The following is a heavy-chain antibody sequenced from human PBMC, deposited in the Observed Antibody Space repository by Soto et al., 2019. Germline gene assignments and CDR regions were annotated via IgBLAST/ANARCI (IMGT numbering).Heavy chain of an antibody. V-gene: IGHV4-39*01. Sequence: SETLSLTCTVSGGSVTNSSYYWGWIRQSPGKGLEWIGSVYYRGRSYSKSSVKSRVTISVDTSKIRFSLSLNSVTASDTAVYFCVSQRTTVPTQAYFDYWGPGALVTVS. CDR2: VYYRGRS. CDR1: GGSVTNSSYY. CDR3: VSQRTTVPTQAYFDY. J-gene: IGHJ4*02. D-gene: IGHD4-17*01.